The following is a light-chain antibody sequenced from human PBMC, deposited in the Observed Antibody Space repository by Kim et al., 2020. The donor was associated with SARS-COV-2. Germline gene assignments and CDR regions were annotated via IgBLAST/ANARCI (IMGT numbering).Light chain of an antibody. Sequence: DVQLTQAPSTLSASVGDIVTITCRASQRVRKWLAWYHQKPGKAPRLLIYDASTLQSGVPSRFGGGGSGTEFTLTISRLQSDDFGTYYCQHYDHYPYTFGQGTKLEI. CDR2: DAS. V-gene: IGKV1-5*01. CDR1: QRVRKW. J-gene: IGKJ2*01. CDR3: QHYDHYPYT.